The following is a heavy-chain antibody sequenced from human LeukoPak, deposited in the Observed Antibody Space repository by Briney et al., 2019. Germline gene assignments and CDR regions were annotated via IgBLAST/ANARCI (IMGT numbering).Heavy chain of an antibody. CDR2: ISGSGGST. V-gene: IGHV3-23*01. CDR1: GFTFSSYA. D-gene: IGHD5-18*01. CDR3: AKDADTATIIYWYFDL. Sequence: GSLRLSFAASGFTFSSYAMSWVRQAPGKGLEWVSSISGSGGSTYYADSVKGRFTISRDNSKNTLYLQMNSLRLEDTALYYCAKDADTATIIYWYFDLWGRGTLVTVSS. J-gene: IGHJ2*01.